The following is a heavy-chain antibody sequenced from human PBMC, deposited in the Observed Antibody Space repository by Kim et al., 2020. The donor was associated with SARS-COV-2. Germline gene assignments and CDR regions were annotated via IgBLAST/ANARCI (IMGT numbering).Heavy chain of an antibody. V-gene: IGHV3-23*01. CDR3: AKDHPSSGWPTFDY. Sequence: GGSLRLSCAASGYSINTFAMSWVRQAPGKGLEWVSAITKYDGRTYYADSVRGRFTISRDNSKNTVYLQMDSLRAEDTGLYYFAKDHPSSGWPTFDYWGQGTLVTVSS. D-gene: IGHD6-19*01. CDR2: ITKYDGRT. J-gene: IGHJ4*02. CDR1: GYSINTFA.